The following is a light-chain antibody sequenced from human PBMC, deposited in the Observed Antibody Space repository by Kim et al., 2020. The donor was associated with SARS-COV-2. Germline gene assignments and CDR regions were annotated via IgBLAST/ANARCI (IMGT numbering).Light chain of an antibody. CDR1: QGITNS. V-gene: IGKV1-13*02. Sequence: AIQLAQSPSSLSASVGDRVTITCRAGQGITNSLAWYQQKPRRPPKILIFDAINLESGVPSRFSGSGSGTDFTLTISSLQPEHVATYYCQQFNSFPLTLGGGPK. CDR3: QQFNSFPLT. CDR2: DAI. J-gene: IGKJ4*01.